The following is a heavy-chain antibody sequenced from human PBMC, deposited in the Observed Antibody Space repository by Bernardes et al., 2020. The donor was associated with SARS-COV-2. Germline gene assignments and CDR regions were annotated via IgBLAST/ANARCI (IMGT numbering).Heavy chain of an antibody. V-gene: IGHV1-2*02. CDR3: AIPPTNYDRYGMDV. J-gene: IGHJ6*02. CDR2: INPNSGGT. CDR1: GYTFTGYY. Sequence: AQLTVACNASGYTFTGYYMSWVRQAPGQGLEWMGWINPNSGGTNYAQKFQGRVTMTRDTSISTAYMELSRLRSDDTAVYYCAIPPTNYDRYGMDVWGQGTTVTVSS. D-gene: IGHD3-22*01.